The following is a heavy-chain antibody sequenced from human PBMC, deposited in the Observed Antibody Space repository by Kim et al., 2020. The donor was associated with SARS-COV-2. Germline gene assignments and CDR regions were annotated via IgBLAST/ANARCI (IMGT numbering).Heavy chain of an antibody. D-gene: IGHD3-9*01. V-gene: IGHV3-30*02. CDR2: DGSNK. CDR3: AKDGTGY. Sequence: DGSNKYYADAVKGRFTISRDNSKNTLYLQMNSLRAEDTAVYYCAKDGTGYWGQGTLVTVSS. J-gene: IGHJ4*02.